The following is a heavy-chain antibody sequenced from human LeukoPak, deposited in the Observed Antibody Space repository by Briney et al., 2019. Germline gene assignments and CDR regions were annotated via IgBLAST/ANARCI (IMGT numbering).Heavy chain of an antibody. CDR2: ISGSGGST. V-gene: IGHV3-23*01. Sequence: PGGSLRLSCAASGFTFSSYAMSWVRQAPGKGLEWVSAISGSGGSTYYADSVKGRFTISRDNSKNTLYLQMNSLRAEGTAVYYCAKEGTVVVTHNWFDPWGQGTLVTVSS. CDR1: GFTFSSYA. CDR3: AKEGTVVVTHNWFDP. D-gene: IGHD2-21*02. J-gene: IGHJ5*02.